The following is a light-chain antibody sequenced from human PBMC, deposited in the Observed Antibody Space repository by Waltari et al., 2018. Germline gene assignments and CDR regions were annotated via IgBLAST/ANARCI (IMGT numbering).Light chain of an antibody. CDR3: QQHNNYPWT. CDR1: QDISNW. J-gene: IGKJ1*01. V-gene: IGKV1-12*01. Sequence: DIQMTQSPSSLSASVGDRVTITCQASQDISNWLAWYQQKPGKAPKLLIYAASSLQSGVPSRFSGSGSGTEFTLTISSLQPEDFATYYCQQHNNYPWTFGQGTKVEIK. CDR2: AAS.